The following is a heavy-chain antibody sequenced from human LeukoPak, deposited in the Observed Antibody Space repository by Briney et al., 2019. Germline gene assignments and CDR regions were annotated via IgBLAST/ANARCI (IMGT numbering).Heavy chain of an antibody. CDR3: ARDRHLRYFDWLPLYYYGMDV. CDR2: IWYDGSNK. CDR1: GFTFSSYG. V-gene: IGHV3-33*01. Sequence: GGSLRLSRAASGFTFSSYGMHWVRQAPGKGLEWVAVIWYDGSNKYYADSVKGRFTISRDNSKNTLYLQMNSLRAEDTAVYYCARDRHLRYFDWLPLYYYGMDVWGQGTTVTVSS. D-gene: IGHD3-9*01. J-gene: IGHJ6*02.